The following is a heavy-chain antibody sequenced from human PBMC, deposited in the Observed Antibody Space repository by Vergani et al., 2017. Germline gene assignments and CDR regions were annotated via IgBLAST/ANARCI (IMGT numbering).Heavy chain of an antibody. D-gene: IGHD6-13*01. CDR3: ARDLGAGIAAAWNWFDP. Sequence: QVQLVQSGAEVKKPGASVKVSCKASGYTFTSYYMHWVRQAPGQGLEWMGIINPSGGSTSYAQKFQGRVTMTRDTSTSTVYMELGSLRSEDTAVYYCARDLGAGIAAAWNWFDPWGQGTLVTVSS. V-gene: IGHV1-46*03. J-gene: IGHJ5*02. CDR1: GYTFTSYY. CDR2: INPSGGST.